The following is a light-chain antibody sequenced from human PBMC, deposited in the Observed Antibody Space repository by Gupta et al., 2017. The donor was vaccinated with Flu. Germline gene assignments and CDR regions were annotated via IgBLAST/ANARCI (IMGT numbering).Light chain of an antibody. J-gene: IGKJ2*01. CDR2: KAS. Sequence: DIQMTQSPSTLSASVGDRVTITCRASQNINIYLAWYQQIPGKAPKLLIYKASTLGTGVPSRFSGSGSGTEFTLTISSLQPDDSATYFCQQCNSYSYAFGQGTKLEI. CDR1: QNINIY. CDR3: QQCNSYSYA. V-gene: IGKV1-5*03.